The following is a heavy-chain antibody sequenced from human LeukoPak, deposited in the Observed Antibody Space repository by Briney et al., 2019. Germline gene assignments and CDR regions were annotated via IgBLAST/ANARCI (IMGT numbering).Heavy chain of an antibody. CDR1: GGSISSSSYY. CDR3: ARGLMVRGPPRRGWFDP. Sequence: SETLSLTCTVSGGSISSSSYYWGWIRQPPGKGLEWIGEINHSGSTNYNPSLKSRVTISVDTSKNQFSLKLSSVTAADTAVYYCARGLMVRGPPRRGWFDPWGQGTLVTVSS. V-gene: IGHV4-39*07. D-gene: IGHD3-10*01. CDR2: INHSGST. J-gene: IGHJ5*02.